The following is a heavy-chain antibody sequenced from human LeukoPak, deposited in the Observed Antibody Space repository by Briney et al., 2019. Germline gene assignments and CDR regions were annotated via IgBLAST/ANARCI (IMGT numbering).Heavy chain of an antibody. Sequence: GGSLRLSCAASGFTFSSYSMNWVRQAPGKGLEWVSSISSSSSYIYYADSVKGRFTISRDNAKNSLYLQMNSLRAEDTAVYYCAGDERGYYDSSGYYFDYWGQGTLVTVSS. J-gene: IGHJ4*02. CDR3: AGDERGYYDSSGYYFDY. CDR1: GFTFSSYS. V-gene: IGHV3-21*01. CDR2: ISSSSSYI. D-gene: IGHD3-22*01.